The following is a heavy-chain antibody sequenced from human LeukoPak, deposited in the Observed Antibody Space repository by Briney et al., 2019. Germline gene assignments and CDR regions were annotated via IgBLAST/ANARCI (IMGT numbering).Heavy chain of an antibody. J-gene: IGHJ4*02. CDR2: IIPIFGTA. Sequence: GASVKVSCKAPGGTFSSYAISWVRQAPGQGLEWMGGIIPIFGTANYAQKFQGRVTITADESTSTAYMELSSLRSEDTAVYYCARVNDILTGYTLFTWGRGTLVTVSS. D-gene: IGHD3-9*01. V-gene: IGHV1-69*13. CDR3: ARVNDILTGYTLFT. CDR1: GGTFSSYA.